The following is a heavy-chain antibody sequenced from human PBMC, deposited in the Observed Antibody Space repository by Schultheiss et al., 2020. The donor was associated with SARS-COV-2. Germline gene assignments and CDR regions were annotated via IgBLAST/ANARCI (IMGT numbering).Heavy chain of an antibody. D-gene: IGHD1-1*01. V-gene: IGHV4-39*07. CDR3: ARKQYDAPYFDY. CDR2: IYYSGST. CDR1: GGSISSSSYY. Sequence: SETLSLTCTVSGGSISSSSYYWGWIRQPPGKGLEWIGYIYYSGSTYYNPSLKSRVTISVDTSKNQFSLKLSSVTAADTAVYYCARKQYDAPYFDYWGQGILVTVSS. J-gene: IGHJ4*02.